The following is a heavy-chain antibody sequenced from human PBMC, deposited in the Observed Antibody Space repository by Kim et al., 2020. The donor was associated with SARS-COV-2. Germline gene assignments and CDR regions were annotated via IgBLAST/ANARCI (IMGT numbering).Heavy chain of an antibody. CDR3: ARDPYGSGSYFPPNDY. Sequence: ASVKVSCKASGYTFTSYAMNWVRQAPGRGLEWMGWINTNTGNPTYAQGFTGRFVFSLDTSVSTAYLQISSLKAEDTAVYYCARDPYGSGSYFPPNDYWGQGTLVTVSS. CDR1: GYTFTSYA. J-gene: IGHJ4*02. D-gene: IGHD3-10*01. V-gene: IGHV7-4-1*02. CDR2: INTNTGNP.